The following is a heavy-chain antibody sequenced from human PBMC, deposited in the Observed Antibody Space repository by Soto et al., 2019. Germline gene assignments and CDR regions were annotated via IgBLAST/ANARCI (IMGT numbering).Heavy chain of an antibody. J-gene: IGHJ6*03. Sequence: VQLVESGGGLVKPGGSLRLSCVVSGFTFSSYSMNWVRQAPGMGLEWVSSISSSSIYTYYADSVKGRFTISRDNAKNSVYLQMNSLRAEDTAVYYCARDFKESQYYYYCMDVWGKGTTVTVSS. CDR1: GFTFSSYS. CDR3: ARDFKESQYYYYCMDV. D-gene: IGHD3-10*01. V-gene: IGHV3-21*06. CDR2: ISSSSIYT.